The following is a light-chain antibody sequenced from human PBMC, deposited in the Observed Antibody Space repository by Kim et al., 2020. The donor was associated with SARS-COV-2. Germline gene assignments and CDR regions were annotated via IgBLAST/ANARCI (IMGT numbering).Light chain of an antibody. Sequence: EIVMTQSPATLSVSPGEGVTLSFRASQSISTNLGWYQQKPGQAPRLLIYTAYTRATGIPARFSGSGSGTEFTLTISSLQSEDFAVYSCLLYYDWPWTFRQGTKV. CDR2: TAY. V-gene: IGKV3-15*01. J-gene: IGKJ1*01. CDR1: QSISTN. CDR3: LLYYDWPWT.